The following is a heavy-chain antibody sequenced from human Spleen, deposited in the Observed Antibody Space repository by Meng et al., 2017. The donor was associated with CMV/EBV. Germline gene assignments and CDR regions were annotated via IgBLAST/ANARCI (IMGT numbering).Heavy chain of an antibody. CDR2: INHSGST. D-gene: IGHD6-19*01. CDR1: GGSFSGYY. Sequence: QVQLQQGGPGLFKPSETLSLTCAVYGGSFSGYYWSWIRQPPGKGLEWIGEINHSGSTNYNPSLKSRVTISVDTSKNQFSLKLSSVTAADTAVYYCARGAVAGTNYWGQGTLVTVSS. V-gene: IGHV4-34*01. CDR3: ARGAVAGTNY. J-gene: IGHJ4*02.